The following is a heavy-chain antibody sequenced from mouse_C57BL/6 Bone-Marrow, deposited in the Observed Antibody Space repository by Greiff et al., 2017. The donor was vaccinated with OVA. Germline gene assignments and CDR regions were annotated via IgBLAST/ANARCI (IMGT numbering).Heavy chain of an antibody. Sequence: EVQLVESGGGLVKPGGSLKLSCAASGFTFSSYAMSWVRQTPEKRLEWVATISDGGSYTYYPDNVKGRFTISRDNAKNNLYLQMSHLKSEDTAMYYCARDGLSYYGSPWGQGTLVTVSA. V-gene: IGHV5-4*01. CDR2: ISDGGSYT. J-gene: IGHJ3*01. CDR3: ARDGLSYYGSP. D-gene: IGHD1-1*01. CDR1: GFTFSSYA.